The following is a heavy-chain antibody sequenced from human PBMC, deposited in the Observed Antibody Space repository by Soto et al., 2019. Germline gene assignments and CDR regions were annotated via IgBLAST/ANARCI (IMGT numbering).Heavy chain of an antibody. CDR1: GGSISSGGYY. CDR3: ARDRYYGGNPDY. J-gene: IGHJ4*02. V-gene: IGHV4-31*03. D-gene: IGHD3-3*01. CDR2: IYYSGST. Sequence: PSETLSLTCTVSGGSISSGGYYWSWIRQHPGKGLEWIGYIYYSGSTYYNPSLKSRVTISVVTSKNQFSLKLSSVTAADTAVYYCARDRYYGGNPDYWGQGTLVTVSS.